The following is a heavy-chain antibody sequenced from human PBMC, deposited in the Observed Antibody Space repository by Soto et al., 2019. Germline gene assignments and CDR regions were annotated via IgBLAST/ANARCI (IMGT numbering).Heavy chain of an antibody. V-gene: IGHV6-1*01. CDR1: GDSVSSNSAA. Sequence: QSQTLSLTCAISGDSVSSNSAAWNWIRQSPSRGLEWLGRTYYRSKWYNDYAVSVKSRITINPDTSKNQFSLQLNSVTPEDTAVYYCARALLGERYCSSTSCYDLRFDPWGQGTLVTVSS. J-gene: IGHJ5*02. CDR2: TYYRSKWYN. D-gene: IGHD2-2*01. CDR3: ARALLGERYCSSTSCYDLRFDP.